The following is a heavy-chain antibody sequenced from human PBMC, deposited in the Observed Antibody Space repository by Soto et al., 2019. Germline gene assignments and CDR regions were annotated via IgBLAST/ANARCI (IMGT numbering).Heavy chain of an antibody. V-gene: IGHV4-31*03. Sequence: QVQLQESGPGLVKPSQTLSLPCTVSGGSFSSGSYCWSWIRQHPGKGLEWIGYIYYSGSTYYNPSLKSRVTMSADTSKNQFSLKLSSVTAADTAVYYCAVEMTTVTTYDYWGQGTLVTVSS. CDR1: GGSFSSGSYC. CDR3: AVEMTTVTTYDY. CDR2: IYYSGST. J-gene: IGHJ4*02. D-gene: IGHD4-17*01.